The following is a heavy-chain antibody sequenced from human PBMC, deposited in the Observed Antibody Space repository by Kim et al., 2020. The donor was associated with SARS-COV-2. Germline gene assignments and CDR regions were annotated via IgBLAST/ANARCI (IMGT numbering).Heavy chain of an antibody. D-gene: IGHD1-26*01. J-gene: IGHJ4*02. CDR2: ISGSGNTI. V-gene: IGHV3-48*03. CDR3: AREPIKEATVGFDY. CDR1: GFTFNSYE. Sequence: GGSLRLSCATSGFTFNSYEMNWVRQAPGKGLEWVSYISGSGNTIYYAGSVKGRFTISRDNAKSSLYLQINSLRAEDTAVYYCAREPIKEATVGFDYWGQGVLVTVSS.